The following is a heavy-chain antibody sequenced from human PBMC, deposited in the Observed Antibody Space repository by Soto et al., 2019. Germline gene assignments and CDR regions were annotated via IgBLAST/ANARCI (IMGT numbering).Heavy chain of an antibody. Sequence: SETLSLTCTVSGGSISSYYWSWIRQPPGKGREWIGYIYYSGSTNYNPSLKSRVTISVDTSKNQFSLKLSSVTAADTAVYYCARGYYDFWSGYSRDNWFDPWGQGTLVTVSS. CDR3: ARGYYDFWSGYSRDNWFDP. J-gene: IGHJ5*02. CDR2: IYYSGST. CDR1: GGSISSYY. V-gene: IGHV4-59*01. D-gene: IGHD3-3*01.